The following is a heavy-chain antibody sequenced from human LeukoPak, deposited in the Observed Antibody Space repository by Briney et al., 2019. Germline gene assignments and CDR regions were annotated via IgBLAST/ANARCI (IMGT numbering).Heavy chain of an antibody. CDR3: ASLPSGYCSSTSCSSEN. D-gene: IGHD2-2*01. CDR2: MNPNSGNT. J-gene: IGHJ4*02. CDR1: GYTFTNYD. V-gene: IGHV1-8*01. Sequence: ASVKVSCKASGYTFTNYDINWVRQATGQGLEWMGWMNPNSGNTGYAQKFQGRVTMTRNTSISTAYMELSSLRSEDTAVYYCASLPSGYCSSTSCSSENWGQGTLVTVSS.